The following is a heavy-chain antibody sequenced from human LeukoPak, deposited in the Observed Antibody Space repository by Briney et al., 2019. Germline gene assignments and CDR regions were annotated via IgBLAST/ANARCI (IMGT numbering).Heavy chain of an antibody. V-gene: IGHV1-2*02. CDR1: GYTFSDYN. Sequence: ASVKVSCKASGYTFSDYNIHWVRQAPGQGLEWMGWINPNSGGTNYAQRFQGMVTMTRDTSISTAYMDLGSLKSDDTATYFCSVWFGEFAHWGQGTLVTVSS. CDR2: INPNSGGT. J-gene: IGHJ4*02. D-gene: IGHD3-10*01. CDR3: SVWFGEFAH.